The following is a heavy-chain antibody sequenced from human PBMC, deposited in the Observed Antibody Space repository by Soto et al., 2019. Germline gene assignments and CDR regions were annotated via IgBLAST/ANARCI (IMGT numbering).Heavy chain of an antibody. D-gene: IGHD3-22*01. Sequence: PGGSLRLSCAASGFTFSSYAMSWVRQAPGKGLEWVSAISGSGGSTYYADSVKGRFTISRDNSKNTLYLQMNSLRAEDTAVYYCAKDQSQYYYDSSGYYYSFYFDYWGQGTLVTVSS. J-gene: IGHJ4*02. CDR2: ISGSGGST. V-gene: IGHV3-23*01. CDR1: GFTFSSYA. CDR3: AKDQSQYYYDSSGYYYSFYFDY.